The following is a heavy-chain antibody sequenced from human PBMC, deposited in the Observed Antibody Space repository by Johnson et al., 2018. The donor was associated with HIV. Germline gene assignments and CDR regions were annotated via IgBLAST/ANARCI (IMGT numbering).Heavy chain of an antibody. J-gene: IGHJ3*02. CDR3: STTDSYYNFWSGSWSPPPPRDAFDI. V-gene: IGHV3-15*01. CDR2: IKSRTDGGTI. CDR1: GFTFSDAW. D-gene: IGHD3-3*01. Sequence: EVQLVESGGGLVKPGGSLRLSCAASGFTFSDAWMTWVRQAPGKGLEWVGRIKSRTDGGTIDYAASVNGRFTISRDDSKNTVYLQMSSLKIEDTGVYYCSTTDSYYNFWSGSWSPPPPRDAFDIWGRGTMVTVSS.